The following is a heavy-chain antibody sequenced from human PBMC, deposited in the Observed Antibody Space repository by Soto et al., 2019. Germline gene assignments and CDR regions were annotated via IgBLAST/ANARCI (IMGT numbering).Heavy chain of an antibody. CDR1: GFTFSSYS. Sequence: GALRLSCAASGFTFSSYSMNWVRQAPVNVLEWVSSISSSSSYIYYADSVKGRFTISRDNAKNSLYLQMNSLRAEDTAVYYCAREGAEWLRYYYYYYGMDVWGQGTTVTVSS. CDR3: AREGAEWLRYYYYYYGMDV. V-gene: IGHV3-21*01. J-gene: IGHJ6*02. CDR2: ISSSSSYI. D-gene: IGHD5-12*01.